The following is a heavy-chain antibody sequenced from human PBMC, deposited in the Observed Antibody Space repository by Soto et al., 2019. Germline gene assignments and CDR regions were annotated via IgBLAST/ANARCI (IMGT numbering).Heavy chain of an antibody. CDR1: GFSFGTYT. D-gene: IGHD6-25*01. J-gene: IGHJ4*02. Sequence: EVQLLESGGGLVQPGGSLRLSCAVSGFSFGTYTFNWVRQAPGKGLEWVSGLSDNVGTTHYSYSVKGRFTISRDKSKNTLYLQMNSLRAEDTAVYYCAKHLIGGRLQSPFDLWGQGTLVTVSS. V-gene: IGHV3-23*01. CDR3: AKHLIGGRLQSPFDL. CDR2: LSDNVGTT.